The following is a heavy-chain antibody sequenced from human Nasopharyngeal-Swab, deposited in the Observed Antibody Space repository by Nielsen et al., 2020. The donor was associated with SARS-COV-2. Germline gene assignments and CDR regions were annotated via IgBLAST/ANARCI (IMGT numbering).Heavy chain of an antibody. D-gene: IGHD6-19*01. Sequence: GGSLRLSCAASGFTFNDYYMNWIRQAPGKGLEWLSFLSLGGNTIYYADSVKGRFFISRDNAKKSLYLQMNSLRVEDTAIYYCARQNSGWTDAFDIWGQGTMVTVSS. CDR2: LSLGGNTI. CDR1: GFTFNDYY. V-gene: IGHV3-11*01. J-gene: IGHJ3*02. CDR3: ARQNSGWTDAFDI.